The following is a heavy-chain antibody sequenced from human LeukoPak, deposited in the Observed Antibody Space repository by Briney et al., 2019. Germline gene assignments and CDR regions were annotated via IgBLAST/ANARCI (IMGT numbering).Heavy chain of an antibody. Sequence: SETLSLTCSVSGGSISNYFWTWIRQPPGKGLEWIGYIYSSGSTYYNPSLKSRVTISVDTSKNRFSLKLSTVTAADTVVYYCARRPTGDPKFDYWGQGTLVTVSS. D-gene: IGHD7-27*01. CDR1: GGSISNYF. CDR2: IYSSGST. V-gene: IGHV4-59*08. CDR3: ARRPTGDPKFDY. J-gene: IGHJ4*02.